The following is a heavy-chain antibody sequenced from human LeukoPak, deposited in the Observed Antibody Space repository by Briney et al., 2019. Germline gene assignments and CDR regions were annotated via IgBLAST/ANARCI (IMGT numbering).Heavy chain of an antibody. CDR2: ISAYNGNT. D-gene: IGHD6-19*01. CDR1: GYTFTSYD. Sequence: ASVKVSCKASGYTFTSYDINWVRQATGQGLEWMGWISAYNGNTNYAQKLQGRVTMTTDTSTSTAYMELRSLRSDDTAVYYCARVAVAGTHYFDYWGQGTLVTVSS. CDR3: ARVAVAGTHYFDY. V-gene: IGHV1-18*01. J-gene: IGHJ4*02.